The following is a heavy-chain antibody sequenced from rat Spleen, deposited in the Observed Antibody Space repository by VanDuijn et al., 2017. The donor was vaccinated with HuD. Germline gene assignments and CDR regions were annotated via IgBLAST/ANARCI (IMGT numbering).Heavy chain of an antibody. D-gene: IGHD5-1*01. V-gene: IGHV5-20*01. CDR2: ISYDGGNT. CDR1: GFTFSDYN. CDR3: TTDDWELGYFDY. J-gene: IGHJ2*01. Sequence: EVQLVESGGGLVQPGRSLKLSCAASGFTFSDYNMAWVCQAPKKGLEWVASISYDGGNTYYPDSVRGRFAISRDDAKSTLYLQMDSLRSEDTATYYCTTDDWELGYFDYWGQGVMVTVSS.